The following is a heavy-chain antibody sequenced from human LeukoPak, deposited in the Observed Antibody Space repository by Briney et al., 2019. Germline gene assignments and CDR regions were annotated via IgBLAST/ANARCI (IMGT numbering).Heavy chain of an antibody. CDR1: GFTVSSNY. Sequence: TGGSLRLSCAASGFTVSSNYMSWVRQAPGKGLEWVSVIYSGGSTYYADSVKGRFTISRDNSKNTLYLQMNSLRAEDTAVYYCAREGYNYGIYYYMDVWGKGTTVTISS. J-gene: IGHJ6*03. V-gene: IGHV3-66*01. D-gene: IGHD5-18*01. CDR2: IYSGGST. CDR3: AREGYNYGIYYYMDV.